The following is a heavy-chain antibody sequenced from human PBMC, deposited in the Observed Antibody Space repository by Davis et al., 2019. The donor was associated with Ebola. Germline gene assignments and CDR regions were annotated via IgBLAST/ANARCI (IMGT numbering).Heavy chain of an antibody. CDR2: IRRKAHSYAT. CDR1: GFTFSGSA. D-gene: IGHD6-13*01. V-gene: IGHV3-73*01. J-gene: IGHJ6*02. Sequence: GGSLRLSCAASGFTFSGSAMHWVRQASGKGREWVGRIRRKAHSYATAYAAWVKGRFTISRDDSKNTAYLQMNSLRAEDTAVYYCARDQSRQQLLNYGMDVWGQGTTVTVSS. CDR3: ARDQSRQQLLNYGMDV.